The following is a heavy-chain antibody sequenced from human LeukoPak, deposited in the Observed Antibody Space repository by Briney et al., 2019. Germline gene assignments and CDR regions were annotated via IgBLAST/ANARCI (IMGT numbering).Heavy chain of an antibody. Sequence: GTSLRLSCAASGFTFSYYGFHWVSQTPGKGLEWVAVIYYDGSKKYYTDSVKGRFTISRDNSQNTLFLQMNSLRAEDTALYYCARVDLSWGQGTLVTVSS. D-gene: IGHD3-3*01. CDR3: ARVDLS. V-gene: IGHV3-33*01. CDR1: GFTFSYYG. J-gene: IGHJ4*02. CDR2: IYYDGSKK.